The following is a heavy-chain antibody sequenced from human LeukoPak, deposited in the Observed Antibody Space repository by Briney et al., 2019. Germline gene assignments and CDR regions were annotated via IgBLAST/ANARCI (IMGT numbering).Heavy chain of an antibody. D-gene: IGHD3-10*01. J-gene: IGHJ6*02. CDR3: ARASVSLWFGVYYYYYGMDV. V-gene: IGHV1-8*01. CDR2: MNPNSGNT. CDR1: GYTFTSYD. Sequence: GASVKVSCKASGYTFTSYDINWVRQATGQGLEWMGWMNPNSGNTGYAQKFQGRVTMTRNTSISTAYMELSSLRSEDTAVYYCARASVSLWFGVYYYYYGMDVWGQGTTVTVSS.